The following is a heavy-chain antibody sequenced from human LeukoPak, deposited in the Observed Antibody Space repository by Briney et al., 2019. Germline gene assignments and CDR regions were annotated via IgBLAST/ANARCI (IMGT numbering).Heavy chain of an antibody. J-gene: IGHJ5*02. D-gene: IGHD6-13*01. CDR2: IWYDGSNK. CDR3: AKDPPQQLVEGWFDP. Sequence: GRSLRLSCAASGFTFSSYGMHWVRQAPGKGLEWVAVIWYDGSNKYYADSVKGRFTISRDNSKNTLYLQMNSLRAEDTAVYYCAKDPPQQLVEGWFDPWGQGTLVTVSS. V-gene: IGHV3-33*06. CDR1: GFTFSSYG.